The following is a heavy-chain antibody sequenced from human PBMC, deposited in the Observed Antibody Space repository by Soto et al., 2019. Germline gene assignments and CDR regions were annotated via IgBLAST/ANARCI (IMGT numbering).Heavy chain of an antibody. Sequence: QVQLQQWGAGLLKPSETLSLTCAVYGGSFSGYYWSWIRQPPGKGLEWIGEINHSGSTNYNPSLKSRVTISVDTSKNQFSLKLSSVTAADTAVYYCARMRLRQAAIFLRAYGMDVWGQGTTVTVS. D-gene: IGHD2-2*01. V-gene: IGHV4-34*01. J-gene: IGHJ6*02. CDR1: GGSFSGYY. CDR2: INHSGST. CDR3: ARMRLRQAAIFLRAYGMDV.